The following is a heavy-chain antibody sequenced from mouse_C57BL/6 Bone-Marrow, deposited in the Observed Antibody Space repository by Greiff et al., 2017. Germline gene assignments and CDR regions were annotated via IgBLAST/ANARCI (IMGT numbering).Heavy chain of an antibody. CDR3: AKHTSDYYGSSYWYFDV. J-gene: IGHJ1*03. D-gene: IGHD1-1*01. V-gene: IGHV2-9*01. CDR1: GFSLTSYG. CDR2: IWGGGST. Sequence: VKLMESGPGLVAPSQSLSITCTVSGFSLTSYGVDWVRQPPGKGLEWLGVIWGGGSTNYNSALMSRLSISKDNSKSQVFLKMNSLQTDDTAMYYCAKHTSDYYGSSYWYFDVWGTGTTVTVSS.